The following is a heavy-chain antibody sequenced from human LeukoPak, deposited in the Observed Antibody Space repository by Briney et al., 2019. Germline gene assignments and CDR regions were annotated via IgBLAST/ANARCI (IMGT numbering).Heavy chain of an antibody. D-gene: IGHD4-11*01. CDR2: IYYSGST. CDR1: GGSISSSDYH. CDR3: ARYSTTGDGFDI. V-gene: IGHV4-39*01. J-gene: IGHJ3*02. Sequence: SETLSLTCTVSGGSISSSDYHWGCIRQPPGKGLEWIGTIYYSGSTYYNPSLKSRVTMSVDTSNNQFSLKLSSVTAADTAVYYCARYSTTGDGFDIWGQGTMVTVSS.